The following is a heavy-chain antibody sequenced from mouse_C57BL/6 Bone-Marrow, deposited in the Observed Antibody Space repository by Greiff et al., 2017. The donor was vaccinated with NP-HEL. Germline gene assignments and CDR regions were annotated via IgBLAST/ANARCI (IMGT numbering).Heavy chain of an antibody. CDR3: AREQGTHFDY. CDR1: GFTFSSYA. J-gene: IGHJ2*01. CDR2: ISDGGSYT. D-gene: IGHD3-3*01. Sequence: VQLKESGGGLVKPGGSLKLSCAASGFTFSSYAMSWVRQTPEKRLEWVATISDGGSYTYYPDNVKGRFTISRDNAKNNLYLQMSHLKSEDTAMYYCAREQGTHFDYWGQGTTLTVSS. V-gene: IGHV5-4*01.